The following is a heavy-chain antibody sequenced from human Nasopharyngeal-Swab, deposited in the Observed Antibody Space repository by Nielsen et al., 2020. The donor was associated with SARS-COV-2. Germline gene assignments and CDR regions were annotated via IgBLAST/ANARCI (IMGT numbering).Heavy chain of an antibody. CDR3: ATQDGYNYYYYYMDV. Sequence: WGRQAAGEGLEWMGGIIPIFGTANYAQKFQGRVTITADKYTSTAYMELSSLRSEDTAVYYCATQDGYNYYYYYMDVWGKGTTVTVSS. D-gene: IGHD5-24*01. V-gene: IGHV1-69*06. CDR2: IIPIFGTA. J-gene: IGHJ6*03.